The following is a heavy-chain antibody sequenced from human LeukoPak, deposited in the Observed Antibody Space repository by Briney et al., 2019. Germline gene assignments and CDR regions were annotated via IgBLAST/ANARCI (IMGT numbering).Heavy chain of an antibody. CDR3: ARDHHVDTAMGRAFDI. CDR1: GYTFTSYG. D-gene: IGHD5-18*01. J-gene: IGHJ3*02. Sequence: GASVKVSCKASGYTFTSYGISWVRQAPGQGLEWMGWISAYNGNTNYAQKLQGRVTMTTDTSTSTAYMELRSLRSDDTAVYYCARDHHVDTAMGRAFDIWGQGTMVTVSS. CDR2: ISAYNGNT. V-gene: IGHV1-18*01.